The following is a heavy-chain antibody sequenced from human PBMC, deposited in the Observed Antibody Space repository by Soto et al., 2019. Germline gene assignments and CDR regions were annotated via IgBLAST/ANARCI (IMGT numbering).Heavy chain of an antibody. CDR3: ARGQVVAAQH. CDR2: IYHSGST. V-gene: IGHV4-30-2*01. CDR1: GCSISSGGYS. Sequence: PSETLSLTCAVSGCSISSGGYSWSWIRQPPGKGLEWIGYIYHSGSTYYNPSLKSRVTISVDRSKNQFSLKLSSVTAADTAVYYCARGQVVAAQHGGQGTLVTVSS. J-gene: IGHJ4*02. D-gene: IGHD2-15*01.